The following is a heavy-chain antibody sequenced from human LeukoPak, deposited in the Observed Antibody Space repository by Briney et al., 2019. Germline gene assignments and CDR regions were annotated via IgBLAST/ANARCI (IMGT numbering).Heavy chain of an antibody. Sequence: GRSLRLSCAASGFTFSSYGMHWVRQAPGKGLEWVAVISYDGSNKYYADSVKGRFTISRDNSKNTLYLQMNGLRPEDTAVYFCAKDWGSKFASGSSYLDSWGQGTLVTVSS. J-gene: IGHJ4*02. CDR1: GFTFSSYG. V-gene: IGHV3-30*18. CDR2: ISYDGSNK. D-gene: IGHD3-10*01. CDR3: AKDWGSKFASGSSYLDS.